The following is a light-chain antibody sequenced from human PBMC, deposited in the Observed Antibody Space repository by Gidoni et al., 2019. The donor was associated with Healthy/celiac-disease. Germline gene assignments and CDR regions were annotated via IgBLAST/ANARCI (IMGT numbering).Light chain of an antibody. V-gene: IGKV3-20*01. CDR3: QQYGSSPPTLT. Sequence: EIVLTPSPGTLSLSPGERATLYCRASQSVSSSYLAWYQQKPGQAPRLLIYGASSRATGIPDRFSGSGSGTDFTLTISRLEPEDFAVYYCQQYGSSPPTLTFGGGTKVEIK. J-gene: IGKJ4*01. CDR1: QSVSSSY. CDR2: GAS.